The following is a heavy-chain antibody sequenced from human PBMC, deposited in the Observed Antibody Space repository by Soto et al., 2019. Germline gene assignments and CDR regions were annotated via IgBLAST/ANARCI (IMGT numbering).Heavy chain of an antibody. CDR2: ISGSAGST. CDR3: AKAGGAAGTVDYFDY. D-gene: IGHD6-13*01. V-gene: IGHV3-23*01. CDR1: GFTFNNYA. Sequence: SGGSLRLSCAASGFTFNNYAINWVRQSPGKGLEWVSVISGSAGSTYYADSVKGRFTITRDNSKNTLYLQMSSLRAEDTAVYYCAKAGGAAGTVDYFDYWGQGXLVTVYS. J-gene: IGHJ4*02.